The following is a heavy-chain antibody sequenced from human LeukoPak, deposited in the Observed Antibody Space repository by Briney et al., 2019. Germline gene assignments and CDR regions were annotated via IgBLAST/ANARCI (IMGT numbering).Heavy chain of an antibody. CDR1: GGSISSYY. Sequence: SETLSLTCTVSGGSISSYYWSWIRQPPGKGLEWIGYIYYSGTTNYNPSLKSRVTISVDTSKNQSSLKLSSVTAANTAVYYCARLSSGTLYLDYWGQGTLVTVSS. V-gene: IGHV4-59*01. CDR3: ARLSSGTLYLDY. J-gene: IGHJ4*02. D-gene: IGHD6-6*01. CDR2: IYYSGTT.